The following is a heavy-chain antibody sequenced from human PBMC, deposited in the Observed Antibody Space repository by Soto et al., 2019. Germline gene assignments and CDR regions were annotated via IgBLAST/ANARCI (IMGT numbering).Heavy chain of an antibody. J-gene: IGHJ5*02. D-gene: IGHD3-16*01. CDR2: IWNDGNGY. Sequence: PGGSLRLSCAASGFTFNNYGMHWVRQAPGKGLEWVAVIWNDGNGYYYANSVKGRFSISRDIAKNTLYLQMTSLRAEDAAIYYCGRTFRDGLLGLDPWGQGTLVTVSS. V-gene: IGHV3-33*03. CDR3: GRTFRDGLLGLDP. CDR1: GFTFNNYG.